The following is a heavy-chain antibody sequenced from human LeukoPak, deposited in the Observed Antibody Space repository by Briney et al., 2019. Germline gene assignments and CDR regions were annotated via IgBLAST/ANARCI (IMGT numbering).Heavy chain of an antibody. CDR2: FDPEDGET. CDR1: GYTLTELS. Sequence: GASVKVSFKVSGYTLTELSMHWVRQAPGKGLEWMGGFDPEDGETIYAQKFQGRVTMTEDTSTDTAYMELSSLRSEDTAVYYCATLRRLRLGELSLDYWGQGTLVTVSS. CDR3: ATLRRLRLGELSLDY. J-gene: IGHJ4*02. V-gene: IGHV1-24*01. D-gene: IGHD3-16*02.